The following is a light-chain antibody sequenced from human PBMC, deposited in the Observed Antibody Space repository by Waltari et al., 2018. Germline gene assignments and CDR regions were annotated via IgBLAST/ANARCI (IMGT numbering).Light chain of an antibody. V-gene: IGKV3-15*01. Sequence: IVMTQSPATLSVSQGERVTLSCRASKSVSGNLAWYQQKPGQAPRLLMYGASTRAAGVPTRFSGSGSGTEFTVTISSLQSEDFAVYYCQQYNDWPQTFGQGTKLETK. CDR3: QQYNDWPQT. CDR2: GAS. CDR1: KSVSGN. J-gene: IGKJ2*01.